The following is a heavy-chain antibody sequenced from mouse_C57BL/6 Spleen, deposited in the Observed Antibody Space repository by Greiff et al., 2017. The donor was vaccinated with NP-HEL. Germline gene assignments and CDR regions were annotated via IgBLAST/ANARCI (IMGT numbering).Heavy chain of an antibody. V-gene: IGHV5-16*01. D-gene: IGHD2-3*01. CDR2: INYDGSST. CDR3: ARPYDGYYPYFDY. CDR1: GFTFSDYY. Sequence: EVQRVESEGGLVQPGSSMKLSCTASGFTFSDYYMAWVRQVPEKGLDWVANINYDGSSTYYLDSLKSRFIISRDNAKNILYLQMSSLKSEDTATYYCARPYDGYYPYFDYWGQGTTLTVSS. J-gene: IGHJ2*01.